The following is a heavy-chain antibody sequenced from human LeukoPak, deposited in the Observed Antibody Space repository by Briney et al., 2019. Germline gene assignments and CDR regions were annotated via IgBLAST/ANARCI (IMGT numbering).Heavy chain of an antibody. V-gene: IGHV3-23*01. Sequence: PGGSLRLSCAASGFTFSSYAMSWVRQAPGKGLEWVSAINGSGGSTYYADSVKGRFTISRDNSKNTLYLQMNSLRAEDTAVYYCAKRNHCSSTSCYVGGYFDYWGQGTLVTVSS. CDR3: AKRNHCSSTSCYVGGYFDY. CDR2: INGSGGST. D-gene: IGHD2-2*01. J-gene: IGHJ4*02. CDR1: GFTFSSYA.